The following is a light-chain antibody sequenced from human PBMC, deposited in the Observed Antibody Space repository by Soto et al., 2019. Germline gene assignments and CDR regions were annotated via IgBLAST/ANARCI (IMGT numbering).Light chain of an antibody. CDR3: CSYAGSSIFV. J-gene: IGLJ2*01. CDR1: SSDVGSYNL. Sequence: QSALTQPASVSGSPGQSITISCTGTSSDVGSYNLVSWYQQLPGKAPKLIIFEVTERPSGISNRFSGSKSGNTASLTISELQGEDEAHYYCCSYAGSSIFVFGGGTKLTVL. CDR2: EVT. V-gene: IGLV2-23*02.